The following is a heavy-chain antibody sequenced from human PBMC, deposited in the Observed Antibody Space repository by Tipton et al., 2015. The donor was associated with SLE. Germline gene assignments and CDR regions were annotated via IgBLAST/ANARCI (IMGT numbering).Heavy chain of an antibody. CDR2: IRSDGREK. J-gene: IGHJ4*02. Sequence: GSLRLSCAASGLTFSYYALYCVRQAPGKGLAWVAVIRSDGREKYYADSVKGRFTISRDNAKNTLYLQMNSLRAEDTAVYYCAKDPWGKWEPLGFDYWGQGTLVTVSS. D-gene: IGHD1-26*01. V-gene: IGHV3-30*02. CDR1: GLTFSYYA. CDR3: AKDPWGKWEPLGFDY.